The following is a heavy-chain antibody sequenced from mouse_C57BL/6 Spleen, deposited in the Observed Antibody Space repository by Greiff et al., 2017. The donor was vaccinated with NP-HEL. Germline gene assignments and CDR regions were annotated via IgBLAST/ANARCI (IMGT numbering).Heavy chain of an antibody. Sequence: QVQLQQPGAELVKPGASVKVSCKASGYTFTSYWMHWVKQRPGQGLEWIGRIHPSDSDTNYNQKFKGKATLTVDTSSSTAYMQLSSLTSEDSAVYYCAITSYDYEGYAMDYWGQGTSVTVSS. V-gene: IGHV1-74*01. D-gene: IGHD2-4*01. CDR2: IHPSDSDT. J-gene: IGHJ4*01. CDR3: AITSYDYEGYAMDY. CDR1: GYTFTSYW.